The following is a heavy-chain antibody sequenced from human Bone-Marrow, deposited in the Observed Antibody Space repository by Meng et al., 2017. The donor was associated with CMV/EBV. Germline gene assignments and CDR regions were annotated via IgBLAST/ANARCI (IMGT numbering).Heavy chain of an antibody. CDR1: GFTFDDYG. D-gene: IGHD3-22*01. J-gene: IGHJ4*02. Sequence: GESLKISCAASGFTFDDYGMSWVRQAPGKGLEWVSGINWNGGSTGYADSVKGRFTIPRDNAKNTLYLQMNSLRAEDTAVYYCARDPYRGYYDSSSYEGWGQGTLVTVSS. V-gene: IGHV3-20*04. CDR2: INWNGGST. CDR3: ARDPYRGYYDSSSYEG.